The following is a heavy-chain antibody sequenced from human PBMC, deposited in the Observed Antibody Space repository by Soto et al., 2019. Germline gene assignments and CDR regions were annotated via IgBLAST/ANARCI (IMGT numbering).Heavy chain of an antibody. CDR2: INHSGST. V-gene: IGHV4-34*01. CDR1: GGSFSGYY. Sequence: QVQLQQWGAGLLKPSETLSLTCAVYGGSFSGYYWSWIRQPPGKGLEWIGEINHSGSTNYNPSLKSRFTISVDTSKNQFSLKLSSVTAADTAVYYCARGPLWFGELSDYYYGMDVWGQGTTVTVSS. D-gene: IGHD3-10*01. J-gene: IGHJ6*02. CDR3: ARGPLWFGELSDYYYGMDV.